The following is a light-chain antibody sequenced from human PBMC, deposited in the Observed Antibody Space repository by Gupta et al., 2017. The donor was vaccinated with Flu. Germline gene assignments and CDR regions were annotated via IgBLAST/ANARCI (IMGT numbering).Light chain of an antibody. CDR3: RADHSYPYS. CDR2: KAS. Sequence: DIQMTQSPSTPPASVADPVTITCRASQNIGTWLAWYQQTPGAAASPLIYKASREGTSVPPGFSSSSSEAVFTLTISSRQADDFVTYYCRADHSYPYSFGQGTKLDIK. V-gene: IGKV1-5*03. J-gene: IGKJ2*01. CDR1: QNIGTW.